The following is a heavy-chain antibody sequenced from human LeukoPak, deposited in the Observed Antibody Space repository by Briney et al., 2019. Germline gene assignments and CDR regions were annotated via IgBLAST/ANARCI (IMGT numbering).Heavy chain of an antibody. V-gene: IGHV4-59*01. Sequence: SETLSLTCTVSGGSISNYLWSWIRQPPGKGLEWIGYIYYSGSTNYNPSLKSRVTILVDTSKNQFSLKVSSVTAADTAVYYCARVERGGSGGSQHWGQGTLVTVSS. CDR2: IYYSGST. J-gene: IGHJ1*01. CDR3: ARVERGGSGGSQH. D-gene: IGHD3-10*01. CDR1: GGSISNYL.